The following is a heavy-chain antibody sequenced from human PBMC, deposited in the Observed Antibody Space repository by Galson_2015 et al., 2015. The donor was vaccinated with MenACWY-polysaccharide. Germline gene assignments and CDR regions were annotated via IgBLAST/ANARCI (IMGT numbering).Heavy chain of an antibody. Sequence: SLRLSCAASGFNVGGLYMSWVRQAPGKRPEWVPIMYSGGFTEYEDSVKGRFTISRDISKNTVYLQMNSLKVEDTAVYYCARGAQRFFDYWGQGRLVTVSA. J-gene: IGHJ4*02. V-gene: IGHV3-53*01. CDR3: ARGAQRFFDY. CDR1: GFNVGGLY. CDR2: MYSGGFT.